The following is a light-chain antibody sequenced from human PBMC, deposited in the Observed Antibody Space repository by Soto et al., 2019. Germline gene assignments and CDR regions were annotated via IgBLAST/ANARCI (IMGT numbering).Light chain of an antibody. J-gene: IGLJ2*01. CDR3: SSFTTSTTLV. CDR2: EVS. V-gene: IGLV2-14*01. CDR1: SSDVGAFNY. Sequence: QSVLTQPASVSGSPGQSITISCTGTSSDVGAFNYVSWYQHHPGKVPKLMIYEVSNRPSGVSNRFSGSKSGNTASLTISGLQAEDEADYFCSSFTTSTTLVFGGGTKLTVL.